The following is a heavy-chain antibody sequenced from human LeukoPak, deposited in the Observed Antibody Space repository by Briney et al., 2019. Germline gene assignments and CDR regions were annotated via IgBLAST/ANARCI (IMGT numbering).Heavy chain of an antibody. V-gene: IGHV4-59*08. CDR1: GGSISSYY. Sequence: SETLSLTCTVSGGSISSYYWSWIRQPPGKGLEWIGYIYYSGSTNYNPSLKSRVTISVDTSKNQFSLKLSSVTAADTAVYYCARSPIVVVPAAMHAFDIWGQGTMVTASS. J-gene: IGHJ3*02. CDR3: ARSPIVVVPAAMHAFDI. CDR2: IYYSGST. D-gene: IGHD2-2*01.